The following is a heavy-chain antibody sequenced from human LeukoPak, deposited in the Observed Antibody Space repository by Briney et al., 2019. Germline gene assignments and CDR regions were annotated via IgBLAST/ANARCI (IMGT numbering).Heavy chain of an antibody. CDR3: ATGGLMVYSSSPDAFDI. CDR2: ISAYNGNT. V-gene: IGHV1-18*01. Sequence: ASVKVSCKASGYTFTSYGISWVRQAPGQGLEWMGWISAYNGNTNYAQKLQGRVTMTEDTSTDTAYMELSSLRSEDTAVYYCATGGLMVYSSSPDAFDIWGQGTMVTVSS. J-gene: IGHJ3*02. CDR1: GYTFTSYG. D-gene: IGHD6-6*01.